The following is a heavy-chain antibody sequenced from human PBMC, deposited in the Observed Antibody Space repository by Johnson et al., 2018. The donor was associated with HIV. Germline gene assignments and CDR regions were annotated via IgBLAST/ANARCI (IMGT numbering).Heavy chain of an antibody. CDR2: LSYDGSSK. Sequence: QVQLVESGGGVVQPGRSLRLSCAASGFTFSRYAMHWVRQAPGKGLEWVAVLSYDGSSKYYADSVKGRLTISRDNSKNTLSLQMSSLRGEDTAVYYCAREPSGCSGGSCYSWGAFDIWGQGTLVIVSS. CDR1: GFTFSRYA. J-gene: IGHJ3*02. V-gene: IGHV3-30*14. D-gene: IGHD2-15*01. CDR3: AREPSGCSGGSCYSWGAFDI.